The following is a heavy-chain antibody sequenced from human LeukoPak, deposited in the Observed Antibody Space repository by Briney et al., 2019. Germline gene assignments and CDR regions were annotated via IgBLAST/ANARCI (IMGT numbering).Heavy chain of an antibody. J-gene: IGHJ4*02. CDR3: ARHPLDTSFFDY. CDR1: GGSIRNSHYY. D-gene: IGHD5-18*01. CDR2: VYYSGST. V-gene: IGHV4-39*01. Sequence: SETLSLTCIVSGGSIRNSHYYWAWIRQPPGKGLEWIGSVYYSGSTNYNPSLKSRVTISVDTSKNQFSLKLSSVTAADTAVYYCARHPLDTSFFDYWGQGTLVTVSS.